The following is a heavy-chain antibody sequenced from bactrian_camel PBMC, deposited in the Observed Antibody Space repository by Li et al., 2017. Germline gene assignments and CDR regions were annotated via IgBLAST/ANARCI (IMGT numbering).Heavy chain of an antibody. CDR2: IYSGDGSI. Sequence: HVQLVESGGGSVQAGGSLRLSCAASGYTYSSTSMAWYRQAPGKEREGVAVIYSGDGSIYYGDSVKGRFAISQDNAKNTVFLQMDSLKPEDTAMYYCAAGLTRYYSGALPPAPGYFKTGARGPRSPSP. V-gene: IGHV3-3*01. CDR3: AAGLTRYYSGALPPAPGYFKT. CDR1: GYTYSSTS. J-gene: IGHJ4*01. D-gene: IGHD2*01.